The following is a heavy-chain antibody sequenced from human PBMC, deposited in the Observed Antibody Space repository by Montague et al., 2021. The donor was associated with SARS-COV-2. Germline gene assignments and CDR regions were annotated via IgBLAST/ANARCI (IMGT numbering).Heavy chain of an antibody. J-gene: IGHJ4*02. Sequence: SETLSLTCTVSGDSVSSSDHYWGWIRQPPGKGLEWLGIVYYSGXTXYXXXXKGRVTIPIDASKNQFSLKLNSLTATDTAIYHCARRRLREDYFDFWGQGTLLTVSS. CDR1: GDSVSSSDHY. D-gene: IGHD4-17*01. V-gene: IGHV4-39*01. CDR2: VYYSGXT. CDR3: ARRRLREDYFDF.